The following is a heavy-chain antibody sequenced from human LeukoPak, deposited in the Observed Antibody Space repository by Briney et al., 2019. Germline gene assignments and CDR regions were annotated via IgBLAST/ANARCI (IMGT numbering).Heavy chain of an antibody. J-gene: IGHJ3*02. Sequence: PSQTLSLTCTVSGGSISSGGYYWSWIRQHPGKGLEWIGYIYYSGSTYYNPSLKSRVTISVDMSKNQFSLKLSSVTAADTAVYYCARERYCSGGSCLHGAFDIWDQGTMVTVSS. CDR3: ARERYCSGGSCLHGAFDI. CDR2: IYYSGST. V-gene: IGHV4-31*03. CDR1: GGSISSGGYY. D-gene: IGHD2-15*01.